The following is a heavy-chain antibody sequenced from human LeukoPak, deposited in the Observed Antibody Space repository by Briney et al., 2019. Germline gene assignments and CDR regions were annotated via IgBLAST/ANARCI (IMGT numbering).Heavy chain of an antibody. D-gene: IGHD2-2*01. CDR2: TRNKANSYTT. J-gene: IGHJ5*02. CDR3: ARDACSSTICSAGGNWFDP. CDR1: GFTFSDHY. Sequence: PGGSLRLSCAASGFTFSDHYMDWVRQAPGKGLEWVGRTRNKANSYTTEYAASVKGRFTISRDDSKNSLYLQMNSLKTEDTAVYYCARDACSSTICSAGGNWFDPWGQGTLVTVSS. V-gene: IGHV3-72*01.